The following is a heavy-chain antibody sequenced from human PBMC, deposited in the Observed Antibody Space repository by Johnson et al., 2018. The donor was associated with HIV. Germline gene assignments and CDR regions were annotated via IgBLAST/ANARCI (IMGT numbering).Heavy chain of an antibody. V-gene: IGHV3-30*18. Sequence: QVQLVESGGGVVQPGTSLRLSCAASGFTFSNYGMHWVRQAPGKGLEWVAVISYDGSNKYYADSVKGRFTISRDNSKNTLFLQMNSLRAEDTAVYYCAKEPLVRGVNAFDIWGQGTMVTVSS. D-gene: IGHD3-10*01. CDR3: AKEPLVRGVNAFDI. CDR1: GFTFSNYG. J-gene: IGHJ3*02. CDR2: ISYDGSNK.